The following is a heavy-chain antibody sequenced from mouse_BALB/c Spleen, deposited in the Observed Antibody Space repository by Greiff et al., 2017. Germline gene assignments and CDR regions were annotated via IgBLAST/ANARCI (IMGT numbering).Heavy chain of an antibody. V-gene: IGHV14-3*02. J-gene: IGHJ2*01. CDR3: ARNWPDY. CDR2: IDPANGNT. CDR1: GFNIKDTY. Sequence: VQLKQSGAELVKPGASVTLSCTASGFNIKDTYMHWVKQRPEQGLEWIGRIDPANGNTKYDPKFQGKATITADTSSNTAYLQLSSLTSEDTAVYYGARNWPDYWGQGTTLTVSA. D-gene: IGHD4-1*01.